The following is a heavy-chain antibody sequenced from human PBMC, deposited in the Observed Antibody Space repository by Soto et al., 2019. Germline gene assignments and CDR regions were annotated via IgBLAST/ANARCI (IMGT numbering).Heavy chain of an antibody. CDR2: ITSDTNTI. D-gene: IGHD6-19*01. Sequence: EVHLVESGGGLVQPGGSLRLPCAASGFPLSIYSMNWVRQAPGKGLEWSSYITSDTNTIKYADSVKGRFTISRDNAKNLVYLQMNSLRDEDTAVYFCARSVEGHFDYWGQGTVVTVSS. J-gene: IGHJ4*02. CDR1: GFPLSIYS. CDR3: ARSVEGHFDY. V-gene: IGHV3-48*02.